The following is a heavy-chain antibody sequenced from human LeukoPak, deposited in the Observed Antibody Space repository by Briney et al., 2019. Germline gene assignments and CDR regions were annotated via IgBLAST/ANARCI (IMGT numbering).Heavy chain of an antibody. J-gene: IGHJ6*03. CDR1: GGTFSSYA. Sequence: ASVKVSCKASGGTFSSYAISWVRQAPGQGLEWMGGIIPIFGTANYAQKLQGRVTMTTDTSTSTAYMELRSLRSDDTAVYYCARQLKAVAGYYYYMDVWGKGTTVTVSS. CDR3: ARQLKAVAGYYYYMDV. CDR2: IIPIFGTA. D-gene: IGHD6-19*01. V-gene: IGHV1-69*05.